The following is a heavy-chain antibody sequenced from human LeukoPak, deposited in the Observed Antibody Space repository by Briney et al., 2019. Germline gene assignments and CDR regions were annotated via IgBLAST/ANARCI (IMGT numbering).Heavy chain of an antibody. D-gene: IGHD3-22*01. Sequence: GGSLRLSCAASGFTFSSYAMHGVRQAPGKGLEGVAVISYDGSNKYYADSVKGRFTISRDNSKNTLYLQMNSLRAEDTAVYYCAGDRRWLLHYFDYWGQGTLVTVSS. J-gene: IGHJ4*02. V-gene: IGHV3-30-3*01. CDR2: ISYDGSNK. CDR1: GFTFSSYA. CDR3: AGDRRWLLHYFDY.